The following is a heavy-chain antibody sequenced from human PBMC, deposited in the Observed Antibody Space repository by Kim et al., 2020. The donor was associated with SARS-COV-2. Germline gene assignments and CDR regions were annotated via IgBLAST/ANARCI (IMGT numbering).Heavy chain of an antibody. D-gene: IGHD3-10*01. Sequence: YSPTSVNGQFRISRDNAKNPLYLKKNSLRAEDTAVYYCALYGSVSYYGMDVWGQGTTVTVSS. CDR3: ALYGSVSYYGMDV. J-gene: IGHJ6*02. V-gene: IGHV3-30*03.